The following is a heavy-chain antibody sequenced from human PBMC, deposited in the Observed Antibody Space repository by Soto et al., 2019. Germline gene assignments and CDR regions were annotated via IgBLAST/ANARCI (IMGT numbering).Heavy chain of an antibody. Sequence: ASVKVSCKASGYSFTDYHIHWVRQAPGQGLEWLGRINPKSGGTSTAQKFQGWVTMTTDSSISTASMELTRLTSDDTAIYYCARGDSTDCSNGVCFFFYSHDRDVWGQGTTVTVS. CDR1: GYSFTDYH. CDR2: INPKSGGT. D-gene: IGHD2-8*01. J-gene: IGHJ6*02. V-gene: IGHV1-2*04. CDR3: ARGDSTDCSNGVCFFFYSHDRDV.